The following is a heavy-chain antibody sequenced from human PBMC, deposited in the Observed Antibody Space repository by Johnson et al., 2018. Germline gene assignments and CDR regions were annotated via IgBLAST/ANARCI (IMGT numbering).Heavy chain of an antibody. CDR2: ISWNSGSI. D-gene: IGHD6-19*01. J-gene: IGHJ1*01. CDR3: AKAHSSGWYTYFQY. CDR1: GFTFDDYA. V-gene: IGHV3-9*01. Sequence: VQLVESGGGLVQXGRSLRLXCAASGFTFDDYAMHWVRQAPGKGMEWVSGISWNSGSIGYVDSVKGRFTISRDNAKNSLYLQMNSLRAEDTALYYCAKAHSSGWYTYFQYWGQGTLVTVSS.